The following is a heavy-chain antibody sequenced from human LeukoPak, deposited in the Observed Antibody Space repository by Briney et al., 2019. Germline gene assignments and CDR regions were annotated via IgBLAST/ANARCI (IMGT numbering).Heavy chain of an antibody. CDR3: ARGGVYYYYGMDV. J-gene: IGHJ6*02. CDR1: GGSISSGDYY. Sequence: SETLSLTCTVSGGSISSGDYYWSWISQPPGKGLEWIGYIYYSGSTYYNPSLKSRVTISVDTSKNQFSLKLSSVTAADTAVYYCARGGVYYYYGMDVWGQGTTVTVSS. D-gene: IGHD3-10*01. CDR2: IYYSGST. V-gene: IGHV4-30-4*01.